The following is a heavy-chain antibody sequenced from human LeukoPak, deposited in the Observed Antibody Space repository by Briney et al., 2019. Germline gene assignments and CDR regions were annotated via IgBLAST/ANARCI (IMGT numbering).Heavy chain of an antibody. CDR3: ARDSDDFWSGSRFDP. D-gene: IGHD3-3*01. CDR1: GGSISSYY. J-gene: IGHJ5*02. CDR2: IYTSGST. V-gene: IGHV4-4*07. Sequence: PSETLSLTRTVSGGSISSYYWSWIRQPAGKGLEWIGRIYTSGSTNYNPSLKSRVTISVDKSKNQFSLKLSSVTAADTAVYYCARDSDDFWSGSRFDPWGQGTLVTVSS.